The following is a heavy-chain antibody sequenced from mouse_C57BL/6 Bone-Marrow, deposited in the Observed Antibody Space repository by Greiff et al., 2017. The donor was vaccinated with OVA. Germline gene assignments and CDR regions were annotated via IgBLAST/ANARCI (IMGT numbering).Heavy chain of an antibody. CDR1: GFSLSTFGMG. CDR2: IYWDDDK. V-gene: IGHV8-12*01. J-gene: IGHJ1*03. Sequence: QVTLKESGPGILQPSQTLSLTCSFSGFSLSTFGMGVGWIRQPSGKGLEWLAHIYWDDDKRYNPSLKGRLTISKDTSRNQVFLKITSVDTADTATYYCARRARGYFDVWGTGTTVTVSS. CDR3: ARRARGYFDV.